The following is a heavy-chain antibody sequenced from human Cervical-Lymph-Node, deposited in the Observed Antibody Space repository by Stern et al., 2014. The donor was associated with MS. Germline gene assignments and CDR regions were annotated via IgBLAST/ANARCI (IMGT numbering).Heavy chain of an antibody. CDR3: AVRYCSGGRCYSVPDV. CDR2: INQSGAT. Sequence: QVQLVESGSEVKKPGASVKVSCKASEYTHNNYLIHWVRQAPGQRPDWMGVINQSGATNYAQKVQDRVTMTTDASTSTFYMELSRLRSEDTAVYYCAVRYCSGGRCYSVPDVWGQGTTVIVSS. V-gene: IGHV1-46*02. J-gene: IGHJ6*02. CDR1: EYTHNNYL. D-gene: IGHD2-15*01.